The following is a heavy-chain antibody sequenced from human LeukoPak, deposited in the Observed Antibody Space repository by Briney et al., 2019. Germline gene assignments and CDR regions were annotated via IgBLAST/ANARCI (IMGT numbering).Heavy chain of an antibody. CDR3: AKEFYCSGGSCPFDY. J-gene: IGHJ4*02. CDR1: GFTFSSYG. D-gene: IGHD2-15*01. V-gene: IGHV3-30*02. Sequence: PGGSLRPSCAASGFTFSSYGMHWVRQAPGKGLEWVAFIRYDGSNKYYADSVKGRFTISRDNSKNTLYLQMNSLRAEDTAVYYCAKEFYCSGGSCPFDYWGQGTLVTVSS. CDR2: IRYDGSNK.